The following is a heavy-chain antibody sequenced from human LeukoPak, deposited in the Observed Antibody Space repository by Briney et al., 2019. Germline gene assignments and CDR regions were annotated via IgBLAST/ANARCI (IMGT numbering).Heavy chain of an antibody. CDR2: IYYSGST. Sequence: SETLSLTCTVSGGSISSYYWSWIRQPPGKGLEWIGYIYYSGSTNYNPSLKSRVTISVDTSKNQFSLKLSSVTAADTAVYYCARVPHRLRAYHAFDIWGQGTMVTVSS. J-gene: IGHJ3*02. D-gene: IGHD4-17*01. CDR1: GGSISSYY. CDR3: ARVPHRLRAYHAFDI. V-gene: IGHV4-59*01.